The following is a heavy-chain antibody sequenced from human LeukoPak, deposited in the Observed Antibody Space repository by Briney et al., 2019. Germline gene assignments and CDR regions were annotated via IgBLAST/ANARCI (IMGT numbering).Heavy chain of an antibody. CDR3: AKDSGSYFDY. V-gene: IGHV3-43*02. Sequence: GGSLRLSCAASGFTFDDYAIHWVRQAPGKGLEWVSLISGDGGSTYYADSVKGRFTISRDNSKNSLYLQMNSLTTEDTALYDCAKDSGSYFDYWGQGTLVTVSS. CDR1: GFTFDDYA. J-gene: IGHJ4*02. D-gene: IGHD1-26*01. CDR2: ISGDGGST.